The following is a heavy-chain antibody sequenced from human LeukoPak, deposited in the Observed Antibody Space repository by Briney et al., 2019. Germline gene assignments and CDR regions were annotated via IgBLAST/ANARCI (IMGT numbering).Heavy chain of an antibody. V-gene: IGHV4-39*01. J-gene: IGHJ3*02. D-gene: IGHD3-3*01. Sequence: PSETLSLTCTVSGGSISSSTYYWGWIRQPPGKGLEWIGNIYYGGSSYSNPSLKSRLTISVDTSENQFSLKLRSVTAADTAVYYCRRPLGCFCSGCPYDAFDIWGHGTMVTVSS. CDR1: GGSISSSTYY. CDR3: RRPLGCFCSGCPYDAFDI. CDR2: IYYGGSS.